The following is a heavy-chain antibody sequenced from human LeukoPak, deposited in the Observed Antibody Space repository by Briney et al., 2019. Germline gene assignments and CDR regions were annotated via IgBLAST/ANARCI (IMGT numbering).Heavy chain of an antibody. J-gene: IGHJ4*02. CDR2: IYYSGST. V-gene: IGHV4-31*03. Sequence: SETLSLTCTVSGGSISSGGYSWSWIRQHPGKGLEWIGYIYYSGSTYYNPSLKSRVTISVDTSKNQFSLKLSSVTAADTAVYYCARVRAPGPFDYWGQGTLVTVSP. CDR3: ARVRAPGPFDY. CDR1: GGSISSGGYS.